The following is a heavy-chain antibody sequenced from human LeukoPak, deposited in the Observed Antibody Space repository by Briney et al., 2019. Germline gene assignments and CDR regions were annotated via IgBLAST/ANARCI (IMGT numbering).Heavy chain of an antibody. CDR2: ISGSGYNT. J-gene: IGHJ6*03. V-gene: IGHV3-23*01. Sequence: GGSLRLSCAASGVTFSRHGMSWVRQAPGKGLEWVSTISGSGYNTYYAESVKGRFTISRDNSKNTMYLQMNSLRAEDTAVYYCAKGAEEGVVITSVYYYYMDVWGKGTTVTISS. CDR3: AKGAEEGVVITSVYYYYMDV. CDR1: GVTFSRHG. D-gene: IGHD3-22*01.